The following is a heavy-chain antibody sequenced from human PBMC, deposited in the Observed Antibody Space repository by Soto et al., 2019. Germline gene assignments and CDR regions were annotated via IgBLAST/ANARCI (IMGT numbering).Heavy chain of an antibody. Sequence: EVQLVESGGGLVQPGGSLRLSCAASGFTFSSYCMHWVRQAPGKGLVWVSRINSDVSSTSYADSVKGRFTISRDNAKNTLYLQMNSLRAADTAVYYCARAGYSGYVWNWGQGTLVTVS. D-gene: IGHD5-12*01. V-gene: IGHV3-74*01. CDR3: ARAGYSGYVWN. J-gene: IGHJ4*02. CDR2: INSDVSST. CDR1: GFTFSSYC.